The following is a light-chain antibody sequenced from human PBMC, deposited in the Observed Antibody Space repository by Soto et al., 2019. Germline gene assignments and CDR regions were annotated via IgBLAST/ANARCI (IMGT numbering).Light chain of an antibody. V-gene: IGLV1-40*01. CDR3: QSYDSSLSGWV. J-gene: IGLJ3*02. Sequence: QSVLTQPPSVSGAPGQRVTISFTWSISNIGAGYDVHWYQQLPGTAPKLLIYGNSNRPSGVPDRFSGSKSGTSASLAITGLQAEDEADYYCQSYDSSLSGWVFGGGTKLTVL. CDR2: GNS. CDR1: ISNIGAGYD.